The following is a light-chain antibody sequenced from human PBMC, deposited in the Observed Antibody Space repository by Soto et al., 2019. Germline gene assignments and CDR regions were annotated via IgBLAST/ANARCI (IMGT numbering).Light chain of an antibody. CDR3: QHYGSTPYT. CDR2: GTS. CDR1: QSGSSNY. J-gene: IGKJ2*01. V-gene: IGKV3-20*01. Sequence: EIVLTQSPGTLSLSPGERATLSCRASQSGSSNYLAWYQQKPGQAPRLLIYGTSNRATGIPDRFSGSASGTESTLTISRLEPEDFALYYCQHYGSTPYTFGQGTKVEIK.